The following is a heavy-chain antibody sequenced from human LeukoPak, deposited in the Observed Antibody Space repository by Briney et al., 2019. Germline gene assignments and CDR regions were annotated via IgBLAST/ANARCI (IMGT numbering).Heavy chain of an antibody. CDR1: GFTFSTYW. CDR3: ARAYTSDY. V-gene: IGHV3-74*01. Sequence: GGSLRLSCAASGFTFSTYWMNWVRQAPGKGLEWVSRIKSDGSGATYADSVKGRFTISRDNDKNTLYLQMNSLRAEDTAVYYCARAYTSDYWGQGTLVTVSS. J-gene: IGHJ4*02. D-gene: IGHD2-2*02. CDR2: IKSDGSGA.